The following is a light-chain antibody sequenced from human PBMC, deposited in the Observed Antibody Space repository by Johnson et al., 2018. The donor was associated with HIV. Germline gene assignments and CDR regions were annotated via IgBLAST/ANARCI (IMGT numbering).Light chain of an antibody. CDR1: SSNIGNNY. V-gene: IGLV1-51*01. CDR2: DNN. Sequence: QSVLTQPPSVSAAQGQKVTISCSGSSSNIGNNYVSWYQQLPGTAPKLLIYDNNKRASGIRDRFSGSKSGTSATLGITGLQTVDEADYYCGTWDSSLSAGGFVFGTGTKVTVL. J-gene: IGLJ1*01. CDR3: GTWDSSLSAGGFV.